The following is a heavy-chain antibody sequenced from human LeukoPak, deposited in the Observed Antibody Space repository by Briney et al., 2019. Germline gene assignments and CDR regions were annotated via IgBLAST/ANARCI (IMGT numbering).Heavy chain of an antibody. Sequence: SETLSLTCTVSGGSISSSSYYWGWIRQPPGKGLEWIGSIYYSGSTYYNPSLKSRVTISVDTSKNQFSLKLSSVTAADTAVYYCARRTFGELLTYIDYWGQGTLVTVSS. CDR2: IYYSGST. CDR3: ARRTFGELLTYIDY. J-gene: IGHJ4*02. CDR1: GGSISSSSYY. V-gene: IGHV4-39*01. D-gene: IGHD3-10*01.